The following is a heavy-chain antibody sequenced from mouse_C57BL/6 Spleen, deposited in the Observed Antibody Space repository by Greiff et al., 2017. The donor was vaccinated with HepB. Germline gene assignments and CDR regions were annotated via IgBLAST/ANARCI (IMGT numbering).Heavy chain of an antibody. Sequence: EVQLQESGGGLVQPKGSLKLSCAASGFTFNTYAMHWVRQAPGKGLEWVARIRSKSSNYATYYADSVKDRFTISRDDSQSMLYLQMNNLKTEDTAMYYCVRDEAYYSNYGAFFAYWGQGTLVTVSA. V-gene: IGHV10-3*01. CDR3: VRDEAYYSNYGAFFAY. CDR1: GFTFNTYA. CDR2: IRSKSSNYAT. D-gene: IGHD2-5*01. J-gene: IGHJ3*01.